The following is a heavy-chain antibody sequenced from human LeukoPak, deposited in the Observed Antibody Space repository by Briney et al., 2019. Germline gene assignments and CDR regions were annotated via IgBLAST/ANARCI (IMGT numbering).Heavy chain of an antibody. Sequence: GGSLRLSCAASGFTFSSYAMHWVRQAPGKGLEYVSAISSNGGSTYYANSVKGRFTISRDNSKNTLYLQMGSLRAEDMAVYYCARRGRIAAAGTALPYHGMDVWGQGTTVTVSS. J-gene: IGHJ6*02. V-gene: IGHV3-64*01. CDR1: GFTFSSYA. CDR2: ISSNGGST. CDR3: ARRGRIAAAGTALPYHGMDV. D-gene: IGHD6-13*01.